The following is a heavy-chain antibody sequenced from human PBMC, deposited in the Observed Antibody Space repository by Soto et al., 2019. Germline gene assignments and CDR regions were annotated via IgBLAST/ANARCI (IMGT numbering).Heavy chain of an antibody. J-gene: IGHJ4*02. CDR1: GFTFSSYS. V-gene: IGHV3-48*02. CDR2: ISSSTI. Sequence: GGSLRLSCAASGFTFSSYSMNWVRQAPGKGLEWVSYISSSTIYYADSVKGRFTISRDNAKNSLYLQMNSLRDEDTAVYYCARVPRSYSPEDYWGQGTLVTVSS. D-gene: IGHD5-12*01. CDR3: ARVPRSYSPEDY.